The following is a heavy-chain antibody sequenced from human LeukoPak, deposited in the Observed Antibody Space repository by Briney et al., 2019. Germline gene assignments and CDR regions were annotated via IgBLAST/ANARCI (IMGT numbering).Heavy chain of an antibody. Sequence: GASVKVSCKASGYTFTGYYMHWVRQAPGQGLEWMGRINPNSGGTNYAQKFQGRVTMTRGTSISTAYMELSRLRSDDTAVYYCARDRSSTSCYLAWGQGTLVTVSS. V-gene: IGHV1-2*06. CDR3: ARDRSSTSCYLA. D-gene: IGHD2-2*01. J-gene: IGHJ5*02. CDR1: GYTFTGYY. CDR2: INPNSGGT.